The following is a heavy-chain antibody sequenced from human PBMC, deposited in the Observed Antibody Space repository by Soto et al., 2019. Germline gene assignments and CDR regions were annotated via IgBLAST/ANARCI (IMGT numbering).Heavy chain of an antibody. J-gene: IGHJ5*02. CDR3: AHRRSWNWFDP. CDR2: IYWDDDK. V-gene: IGHV2-5*02. D-gene: IGHD1-26*01. CDR1: GFSLSTSGVG. Sequence: QITLKESGTTLVKPTQTLTLTCTFSGFSLSTSGVGVGWIRQPPGKALEWLALIYWDDDKRYSPSLKSRLTITKDTSKNQVVLTMTNMDPVETATYYCAHRRSWNWFDPWGQGTLVTVSS.